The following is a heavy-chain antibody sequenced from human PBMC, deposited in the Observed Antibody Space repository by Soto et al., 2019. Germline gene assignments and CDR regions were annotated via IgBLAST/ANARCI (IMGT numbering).Heavy chain of an antibody. J-gene: IGHJ5*02. CDR3: AKVADCDSTTYYPTVYSWFDT. Sequence: QVQLVESGGGVVQPGRSLRLSCVASGFTFSDHGMHWVRQAPGKGLEWVAAIRHDGSDEYYADSVKGRFTISRDNSKNTMYLQMAKDAAEDSSVYYCAKVADCDSTTYYPTVYSWFDTWGQGTAVTVSS. CDR1: GFTFSDHG. D-gene: IGHD2-2*01. V-gene: IGHV3-33*08. CDR2: IRHDGSDE.